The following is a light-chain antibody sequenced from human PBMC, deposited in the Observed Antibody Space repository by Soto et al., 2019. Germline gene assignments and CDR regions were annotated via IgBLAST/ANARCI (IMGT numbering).Light chain of an antibody. J-gene: IGLJ2*01. CDR2: EVS. CDR1: SSDVGDFNY. Sequence: QSVLTQPASVSGSPGQSITISCTGTSSDVGDFNYVFWYQHHPGKAPKLIIYEVSNRPSGVSDRFSGSKSGNTASLTISGLQPEDEADYYCSSYSSSSTPVLFGGRTKLTVL. V-gene: IGLV2-14*01. CDR3: SSYSSSSTPVL.